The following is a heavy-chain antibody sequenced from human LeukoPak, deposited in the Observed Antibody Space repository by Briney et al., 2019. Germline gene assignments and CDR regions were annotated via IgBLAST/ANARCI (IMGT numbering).Heavy chain of an antibody. CDR3: ARPSYCVADNCGYWLDP. Sequence: ASVKVSCKTPGYTFTKYLIHWVRQAPGQGLEWMGTINPQGDITNYAQRFQGRITLTEDTSTSTVYMELSSLTSEDTALYYCARPSYCVADNCGYWLDPWGPGTLVTVSS. CDR2: INPQGDIT. J-gene: IGHJ5*02. CDR1: GYTFTKYL. V-gene: IGHV1-46*01. D-gene: IGHD2-21*01.